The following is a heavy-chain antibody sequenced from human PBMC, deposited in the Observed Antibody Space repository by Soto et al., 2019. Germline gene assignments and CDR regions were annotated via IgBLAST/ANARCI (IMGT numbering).Heavy chain of an antibody. CDR2: INSDGSST. Sequence: EVQLVESGGGLVQPGGSLRLSCAASGFTFSSYWMHWVRQAPGKGLVWVSRINSDGSSTTYADSVKGRFTISRDNAKNTLYLQMNSLRAEDTAVYYRARVETCSSTSCYSVFDYWGQGTLVTVSS. D-gene: IGHD2-2*01. J-gene: IGHJ4*02. V-gene: IGHV3-74*03. CDR1: GFTFSSYW. CDR3: ARVETCSSTSCYSVFDY.